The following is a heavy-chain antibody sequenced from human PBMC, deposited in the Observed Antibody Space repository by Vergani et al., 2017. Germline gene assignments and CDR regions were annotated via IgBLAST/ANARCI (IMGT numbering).Heavy chain of an antibody. Sequence: EVQLLESGGGLVQPGGSLRLSCAASGFTFSSYAMSWVRQAPGKGLEWVSAISGSGGSTYYADSVKGRFTISRDNSKNTLYLQMNSLRAEDTAVYYCAKDLGYCSGGSCQERRPTFDYWGQGTLVTVSS. D-gene: IGHD2-15*01. CDR2: ISGSGGST. CDR3: AKDLGYCSGGSCQERRPTFDY. CDR1: GFTFSSYA. V-gene: IGHV3-23*01. J-gene: IGHJ4*02.